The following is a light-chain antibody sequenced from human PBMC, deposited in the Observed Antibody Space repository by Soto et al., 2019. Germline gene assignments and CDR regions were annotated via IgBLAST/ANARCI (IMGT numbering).Light chain of an antibody. Sequence: DIVVTQTPLSLSFNPLQPASISCRSSQSLLNSNGYNYLDWYLQKPGQSPQLLIYLGSNRASGVPDRFSGSGSGTDFTLKISRVEADDVGVYYCMQVIQAPLTFGGGTKVDIK. V-gene: IGKV2-28*01. CDR1: QSLLNSNGYNY. CDR3: MQVIQAPLT. J-gene: IGKJ4*01. CDR2: LGS.